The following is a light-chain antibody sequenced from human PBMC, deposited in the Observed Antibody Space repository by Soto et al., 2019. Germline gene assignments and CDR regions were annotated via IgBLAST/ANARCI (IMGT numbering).Light chain of an antibody. Sequence: PGDTATLYCRASQSVDTNLAWYVQKPGQAPRRLMYGVSTWGTGVTARFSGSGSGTEFTLTISSLQSEEFAIYYCQQYKAWPITFGQGTRVEIK. J-gene: IGKJ5*01. CDR1: QSVDTN. CDR2: GVS. CDR3: QQYKAWPIT. V-gene: IGKV3D-15*01.